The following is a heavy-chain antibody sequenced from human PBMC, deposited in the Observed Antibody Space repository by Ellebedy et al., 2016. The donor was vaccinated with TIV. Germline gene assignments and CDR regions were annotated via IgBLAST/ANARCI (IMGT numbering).Heavy chain of an antibody. CDR1: GFTFSSYA. CDR2: ISGSGGST. D-gene: IGHD6-13*01. V-gene: IGHV3-23*01. CDR3: AKDGAGSSSWYTEYFQH. Sequence: GGSLRLSXAASGFTFSSYAMSWVRQAPGKGLEWVSAISGSGGSTYYADSVQGRFTISRDNSKNTLYLQMNSLRAEDTAVYYCAKDGAGSSSWYTEYFQHWGQGTLVTVSS. J-gene: IGHJ1*01.